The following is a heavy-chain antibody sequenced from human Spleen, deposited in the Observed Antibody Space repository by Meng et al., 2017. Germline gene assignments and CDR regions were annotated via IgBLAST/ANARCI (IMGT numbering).Heavy chain of an antibody. J-gene: IGHJ3*02. CDR3: ARCNYDAFDI. CDR2: ISSNGRST. CDR1: GFTFSNYA. D-gene: IGHD5-24*01. Sequence: GGPLRSSCAAPGFTFSNYAMHWVRQAPGKGLEYVSAISSNGRSTYYANSVKDRFTVSRDNSKNTLYLQMDSLRAEDTALYYCARCNYDAFDIWGQGTKVTVSS. V-gene: IGHV3-64*01.